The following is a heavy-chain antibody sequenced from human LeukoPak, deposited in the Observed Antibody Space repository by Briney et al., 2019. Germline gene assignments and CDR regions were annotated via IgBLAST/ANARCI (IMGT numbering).Heavy chain of an antibody. Sequence: SGGSLRLSCAASGFTFSSSAMSWVRQAPGKGLEWVSSISGSGSGGSTYYADSVKGRFTISRDNSKNTLYLQMNSLRAEDTAVYYCARQHSSSWWYFDYWGQGTLVTVSP. V-gene: IGHV3-23*01. J-gene: IGHJ4*02. CDR2: ISGSGSGGST. D-gene: IGHD6-13*01. CDR1: GFTFSSSA. CDR3: ARQHSSSWWYFDY.